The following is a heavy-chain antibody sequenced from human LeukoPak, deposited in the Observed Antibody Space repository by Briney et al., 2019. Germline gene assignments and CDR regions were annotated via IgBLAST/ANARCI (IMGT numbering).Heavy chain of an antibody. D-gene: IGHD3-16*01. J-gene: IGHJ4*02. V-gene: IGHV3-7*01. CDR3: ASGRQLGY. Sequence: ETLSLTCAVYGGSFSGYYWSWIRQPPGKGLEWVANIKQDGSEKYYVDSVKGRFTISRDNAKNSLYLQMNSLRAEDTALYYCASGRQLGYWGQGTLVTVSS. CDR1: GGSFSGYY. CDR2: IKQDGSEK.